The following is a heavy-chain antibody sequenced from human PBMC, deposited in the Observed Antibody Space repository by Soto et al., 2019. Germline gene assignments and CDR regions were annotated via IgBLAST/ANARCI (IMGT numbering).Heavy chain of an antibody. CDR2: ISSTSIYI. Sequence: GGSLRLSCAASGFTFSSYSMDWVRQAPGKGLEWVSTISSTSIYIYYADSVRGRFTISRDNAKNSLYLQMNSLRAEDTAIYYCATDQLSLLNYDYWAQGTLVTVSS. D-gene: IGHD1-1*01. J-gene: IGHJ4*02. CDR3: ATDQLSLLNYDY. CDR1: GFTFSSYS. V-gene: IGHV3-21*01.